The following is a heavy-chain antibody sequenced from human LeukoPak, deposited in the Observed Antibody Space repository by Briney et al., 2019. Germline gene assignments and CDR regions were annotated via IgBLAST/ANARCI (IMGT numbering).Heavy chain of an antibody. CDR3: VREGEYGEDYY. J-gene: IGHJ4*02. CDR2: FYHRA. V-gene: IGHV4-31*03. Sequence: KTSETLSLTCTVSGGSSIGSGGYYWTWIRQHPEKGLEWIGYFYHRASYNPSPKSRVTISVDTSKNQFSLSLASVTAADTAVYYCVREGEYGEDYYWGQGAQVIVST. CDR1: GGSSIGSGGYY. D-gene: IGHD4-17*01.